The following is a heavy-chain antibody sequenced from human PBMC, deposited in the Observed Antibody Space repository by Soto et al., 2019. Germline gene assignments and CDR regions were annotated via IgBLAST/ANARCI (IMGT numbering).Heavy chain of an antibody. V-gene: IGHV3-30*18. J-gene: IGHJ6*02. CDR2: ISYDGSNK. Sequence: GGSLRLSCAASGFTFSSYGMHWVRQAPGKGLEWVAVISYDGSNKYYADSVKGRFTISRDNSKNTLYLQMNSLRAEDTAVYYCAKVGSSHRYYYYGMDVWGQGTTVTVSS. D-gene: IGHD6-13*01. CDR1: GFTFSSYG. CDR3: AKVGSSHRYYYYGMDV.